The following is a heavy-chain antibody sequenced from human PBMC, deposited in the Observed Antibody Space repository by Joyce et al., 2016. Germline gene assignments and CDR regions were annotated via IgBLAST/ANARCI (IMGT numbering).Heavy chain of an antibody. CDR3: ARASYYHTSGYYYPNFDY. V-gene: IGHV6-1*01. CDR1: GDSVSSNSAA. J-gene: IGHJ4*02. D-gene: IGHD3-22*01. Sequence: QVQLQQSGPGLVKPSQTLSLTCAISGDSVSSNSAAWNWIRQSPSRGLEGLGMTYYRAKWYNVYPGTVKSRITIIPDTPTNQCSLQLNSVTPEDAAVYYCARASYYHTSGYYYPNFDYWGPGTLVTVSS. CDR2: TYYRAKWYN.